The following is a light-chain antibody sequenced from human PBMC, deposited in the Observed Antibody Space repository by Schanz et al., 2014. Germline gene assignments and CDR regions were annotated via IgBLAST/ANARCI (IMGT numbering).Light chain of an antibody. CDR1: QGIDKW. V-gene: IGKV1-12*01. Sequence: DIQMTQSPSSVSASVGDRVTITCRASQGIDKWLAWYQHKPGKAPNLLIYTASTLQSGVPSRFSGSGSGTDFTLTISSLQPEDFASYYCEQSNRIPFTFGPGTKVDIK. CDR2: TAS. CDR3: EQSNRIPFT. J-gene: IGKJ3*01.